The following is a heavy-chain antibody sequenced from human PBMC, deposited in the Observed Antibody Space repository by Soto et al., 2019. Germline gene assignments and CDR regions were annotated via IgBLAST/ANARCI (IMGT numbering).Heavy chain of an antibody. CDR3: AKDSMIAPRPPYFDY. D-gene: IGHD6-6*01. Sequence: EVQLLESGGGLVQPGGSLRLSCAASGFTFSSYAMSWFRKAPGKGLEWVSAISGSGGSTYYADSVKGRFTISRDNSKITLYLQMNSLRAEDTAVYYCAKDSMIAPRPPYFDYWGQGTLVTVSS. CDR2: ISGSGGST. J-gene: IGHJ4*02. CDR1: GFTFSSYA. V-gene: IGHV3-23*01.